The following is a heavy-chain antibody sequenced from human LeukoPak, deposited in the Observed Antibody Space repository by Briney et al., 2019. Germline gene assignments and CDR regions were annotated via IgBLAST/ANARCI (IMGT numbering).Heavy chain of an antibody. Sequence: SETLSLTCTVSGGSISSYYWSWIRQHPGKGLEWIGYIYYSGSTYYNPSLKSRVTISVDTSKNQFSLKLSSVTAADTAVYYCARDRGPPYSSSWYSDYWGQGTLVTVSS. CDR1: GGSISSYY. CDR2: IYYSGST. D-gene: IGHD6-13*01. J-gene: IGHJ4*02. V-gene: IGHV4-59*06. CDR3: ARDRGPPYSSSWYSDY.